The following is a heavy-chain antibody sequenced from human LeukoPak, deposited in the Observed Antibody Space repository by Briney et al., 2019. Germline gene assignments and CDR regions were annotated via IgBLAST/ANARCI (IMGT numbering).Heavy chain of an antibody. CDR1: GFTFSNYA. D-gene: IGHD4-11*01. J-gene: IGHJ3*01. Sequence: GGSLRLSCAASGFTFSNYAMHWVRQAPGKGLEWVALISYDGSNKFYADSVKGRFTTSRDNSKNTLYLLMNNLRADDTAVYYCARGQHRWDYSHNLMSFWGQGTLVTVSS. CDR2: ISYDGSNK. CDR3: ARGQHRWDYSHNLMSF. V-gene: IGHV3-30*04.